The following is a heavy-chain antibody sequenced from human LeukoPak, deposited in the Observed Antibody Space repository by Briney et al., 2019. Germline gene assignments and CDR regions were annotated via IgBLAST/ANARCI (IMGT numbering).Heavy chain of an antibody. CDR3: ASLTSSHGDYGLSDHYLDV. CDR2: DYSSGHT. V-gene: IGHV4-59*01. CDR1: GGAISSFY. J-gene: IGHJ6*03. D-gene: IGHD4-17*01. Sequence: SETLSLTCTVSGGAISSFYCSWLRQPPGRGLEWIGYDYSSGHTNSDPSLKSRVTMSVDASKNQFSLMLSSVTPADTAVYYCASLTSSHGDYGLSDHYLDVWGKGTTVTVSS.